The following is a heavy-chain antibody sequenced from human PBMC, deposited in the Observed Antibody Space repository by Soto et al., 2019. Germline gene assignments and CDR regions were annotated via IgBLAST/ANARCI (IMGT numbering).Heavy chain of an antibody. CDR1: GFTFSSYS. Sequence: WGSLRLSCAASGFTFSSYSMSWVRQAPGKGLEWVSAISGSGGSTYYADSVKGRFTISRDNSKNTLYLQMNSLRAEDTAVYYCAKDPLVVVVPAAMIAPWGQGTLVTVSS. CDR3: AKDPLVVVVPAAMIAP. V-gene: IGHV3-23*01. CDR2: ISGSGGST. D-gene: IGHD2-2*01. J-gene: IGHJ5*02.